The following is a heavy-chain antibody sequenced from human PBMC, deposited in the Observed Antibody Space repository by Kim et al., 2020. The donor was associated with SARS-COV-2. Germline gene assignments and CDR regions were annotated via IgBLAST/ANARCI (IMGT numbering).Heavy chain of an antibody. Sequence: GGSLGLSCAASGFTFSSYSMNWVRQAPGKGLEWVSSISSSSSYIYYADSVKGRFTISRDNAKNSLYLQMNSLRAEDTAVYYCARADLTWFGEFLNYYYGMDVWGQGTTVTVSS. CDR1: GFTFSSYS. D-gene: IGHD3-10*01. J-gene: IGHJ6*02. V-gene: IGHV3-21*01. CDR3: ARADLTWFGEFLNYYYGMDV. CDR2: ISSSSSYI.